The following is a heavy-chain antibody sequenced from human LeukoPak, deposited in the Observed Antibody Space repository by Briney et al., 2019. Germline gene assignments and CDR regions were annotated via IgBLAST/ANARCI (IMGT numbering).Heavy chain of an antibody. CDR2: IIPIFGTA. CDR3: ARGQMTTVTRYYFDY. Sequence: SVKVSCKASGGTFSSYAISWVRQAPGQGLEWMGRIIPIFGTANYAQKFQGRVAITTDESTSTAYMELSSLRSEDTAVYYCARGQMTTVTRYYFDYWGQGTLVTVSS. D-gene: IGHD4-11*01. CDR1: GGTFSSYA. J-gene: IGHJ4*02. V-gene: IGHV1-69*05.